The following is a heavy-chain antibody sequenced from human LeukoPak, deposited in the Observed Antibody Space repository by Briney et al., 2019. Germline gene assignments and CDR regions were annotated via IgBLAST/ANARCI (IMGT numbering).Heavy chain of an antibody. D-gene: IGHD2-2*01. CDR2: IIPIFGTA. CDR1: GGTFSSYA. V-gene: IGHV1-69*05. CDR3: AREADCSSTSCSFDY. Sequence: ASVKVSCKASGGTFSSYAISWVRQAPGQGLEWMGGIIPIFGTANYAQKFQGRDTITTDESTSTAYMELSSLRSEDTAVYYCAREADCSSTSCSFDYWGQGTLVTVSS. J-gene: IGHJ4*02.